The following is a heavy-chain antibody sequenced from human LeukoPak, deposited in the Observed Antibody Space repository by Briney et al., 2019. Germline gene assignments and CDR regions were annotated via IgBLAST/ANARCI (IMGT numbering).Heavy chain of an antibody. D-gene: IGHD3-22*01. CDR3: ARDRVGIVVVINDY. J-gene: IGHJ4*02. CDR2: ISRNGDST. V-gene: IGHV3-23*01. CDR1: GFIFPNYA. Sequence: GSLRLSCAASGFIFPNYAMNWVRQAPGKGLEWVSGISRNGDSTYYADSVKGRFTTSRDNAKNSLYLQMNSLRAEDTAVYYCARDRVGIVVVINDYWGQGTLVTVSS.